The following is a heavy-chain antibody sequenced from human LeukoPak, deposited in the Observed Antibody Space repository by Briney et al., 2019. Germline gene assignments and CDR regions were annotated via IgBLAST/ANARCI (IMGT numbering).Heavy chain of an antibody. V-gene: IGHV3-23*01. Sequence: GGSLRLSCVASGFPFSNYAMSWVRQAPGKGLECVSVISGDAGTTYYADSVKGRFTISRDNSKNTLYLQMNSLRAEDTAVYYCAREATVVRGNTIDPWGQGTLVTVSS. J-gene: IGHJ5*02. CDR2: ISGDAGTT. CDR1: GFPFSNYA. CDR3: AREATVVRGNTIDP. D-gene: IGHD3-10*01.